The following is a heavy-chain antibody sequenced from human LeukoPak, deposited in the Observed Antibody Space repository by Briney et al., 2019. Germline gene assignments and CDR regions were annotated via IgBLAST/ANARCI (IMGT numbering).Heavy chain of an antibody. CDR1: GYSFTAFY. J-gene: IGHJ4*02. V-gene: IGHV1-2*02. CDR3: ARDGGYSGYDSTFFDY. Sequence: ASVKVSCKTSGYSFTAFYIHWVRQAPGQGLEWMGWIHPRRGDTNYAQKFQGRVTMTRDTSISTAYMELSRLRSDDTAVYYCARDGGYSGYDSTFFDYWGQGTLVTVSS. D-gene: IGHD5-12*01. CDR2: IHPRRGDT.